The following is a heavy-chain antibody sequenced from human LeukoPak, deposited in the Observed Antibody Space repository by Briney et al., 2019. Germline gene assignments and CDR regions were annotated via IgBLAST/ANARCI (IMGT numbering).Heavy chain of an antibody. D-gene: IGHD2-15*01. J-gene: IGHJ4*02. CDR3: ARGQLYCSGGICYFEY. CDR2: VSSDGRST. V-gene: IGHV3-74*01. CDR1: GFTFSSYW. Sequence: GGSLRLSCAASGFTFSSYWMHWVRQAPGKGLVWVARVSSDGRSTTSADSVKGRFSISRDNAKNTLYLQMNGLRTEDTAVYYCARGQLYCSGGICYFEYWGQGTLVTVSS.